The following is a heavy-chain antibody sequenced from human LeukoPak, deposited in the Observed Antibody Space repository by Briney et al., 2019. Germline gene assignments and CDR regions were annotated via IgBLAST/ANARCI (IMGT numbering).Heavy chain of an antibody. CDR3: ARQTGSGLFILP. Sequence: GGSLRLSCATSGFTFSSYAISWVRQAPGKGLEWVSTTSGNSGNTYYADSVKGRFTFSRDNSKNTLYLQMNSLRAEDTAVYYCARQTGSGLFILPGGQGTLVTVSS. J-gene: IGHJ4*02. D-gene: IGHD3/OR15-3a*01. CDR2: TSGNSGNT. V-gene: IGHV3-23*01. CDR1: GFTFSSYA.